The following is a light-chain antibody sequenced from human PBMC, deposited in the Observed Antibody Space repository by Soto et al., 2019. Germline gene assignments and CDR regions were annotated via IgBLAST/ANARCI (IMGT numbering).Light chain of an antibody. V-gene: IGLV2-23*02. J-gene: IGLJ1*01. CDR3: CSYAGNPYV. Sequence: QSALTQPASVSGSPGQSIAISCTGTSSDVGSYNLVSWYQQHPGKAPKLMIYEVSKRPSGVSDRFSGCKSGNTASLTISGLQAEDEADYYCCSYAGNPYVFGTGTKLT. CDR2: EVS. CDR1: SSDVGSYNL.